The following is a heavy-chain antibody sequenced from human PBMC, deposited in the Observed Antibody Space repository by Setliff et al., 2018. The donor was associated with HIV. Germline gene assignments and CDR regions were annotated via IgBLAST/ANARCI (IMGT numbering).Heavy chain of an antibody. V-gene: IGHV3-7*01. D-gene: IGHD6-13*01. CDR1: GFIFSTNW. CDR2: INQDGSDK. Sequence: GGSLRLSCAASGFIFSTNWMSWVRQAPGKGPEWVANINQDGSDKYYVPSVKGRFTISRDNAKNSLYLQMNSLRAEDTAIYYCARGGASSLPLDYWGHGTLVTSPQ. CDR3: ARGGASSLPLDY. J-gene: IGHJ4*01.